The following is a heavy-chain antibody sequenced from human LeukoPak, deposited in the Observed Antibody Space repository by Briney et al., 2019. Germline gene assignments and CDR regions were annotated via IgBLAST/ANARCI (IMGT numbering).Heavy chain of an antibody. CDR3: ARGPRHNIVATAIYYYGMDV. D-gene: IGHD5-12*01. J-gene: IGHJ6*02. CDR1: GGSFSGYY. CDR2: INHSGST. Sequence: SETLSLTCAIYGGSFSGYYWSWIRQPPGKGLEWIGEINHSGSTNYNPSLKSRVTISVDTSKNQFSLKLSSVTAADTAVYYCARGPRHNIVATAIYYYGMDVWGQGTTVTVSS. V-gene: IGHV4-34*01.